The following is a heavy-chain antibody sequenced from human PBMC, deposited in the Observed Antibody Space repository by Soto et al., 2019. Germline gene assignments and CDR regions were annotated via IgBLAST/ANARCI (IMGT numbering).Heavy chain of an antibody. Sequence: QMQLVQSGPEVKKPGTSVKVSCKASGXAFTXXAXXWVRXARGQRXEWIGRIVVGSGKSDSAQKFQERVTXXXXXXXXXXXXXXXXXXXXXXXXXXXXAXXXXXXXSDYFDYWGQGTLVTVSS. V-gene: IGHV1-58*01. CDR1: GXAFTXXA. D-gene: IGHD2-15*01. J-gene: IGHJ4*02. CDR2: IVVGSGKS. CDR3: XAXXXXXXXSDYFDY.